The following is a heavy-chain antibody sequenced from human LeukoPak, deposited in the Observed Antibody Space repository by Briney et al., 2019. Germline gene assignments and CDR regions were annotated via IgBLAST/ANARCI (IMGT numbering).Heavy chain of an antibody. Sequence: SETLSLTCAVYGGSFSGYYWSWIRQPPGKGLEWIGEINHSGSTNYNPSLKSRVTISVDTSKNQFSLKLSSVTAADTAVYYCARDAGYQEPDYWGQGTLVAVSS. CDR2: INHSGST. D-gene: IGHD2-2*01. CDR1: GGSFSGYY. V-gene: IGHV4-34*01. J-gene: IGHJ4*02. CDR3: ARDAGYQEPDY.